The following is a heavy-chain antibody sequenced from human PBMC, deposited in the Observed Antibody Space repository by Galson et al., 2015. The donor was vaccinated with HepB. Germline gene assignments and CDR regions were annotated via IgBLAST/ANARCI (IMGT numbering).Heavy chain of an antibody. D-gene: IGHD4-17*01. V-gene: IGHV1-24*01. Sequence: SVKVSCKVSGYTLTELSMHWVRQAPGKGLEWMGGFDPEDGETIYAQKLQGRVTMTTDTSTSTAYMELRSLRSDDTAVYYCARDKKSLRSATPDAFDIWGQGTMVTVSS. CDR1: GYTLTELS. J-gene: IGHJ3*02. CDR2: FDPEDGET. CDR3: ARDKKSLRSATPDAFDI.